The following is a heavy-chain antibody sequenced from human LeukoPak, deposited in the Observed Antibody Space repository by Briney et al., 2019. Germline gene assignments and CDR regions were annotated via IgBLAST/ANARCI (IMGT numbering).Heavy chain of an antibody. CDR3: ARGAMGHIAAAAIDY. CDR1: GYTFTSYG. J-gene: IGHJ4*02. V-gene: IGHV1-18*01. D-gene: IGHD6-13*01. Sequence: ASVKVSCKASGYTFTSYGISWGRQAPGQGLEWMGWINTYNGYTNYAQKLQGRVTLTTDTSTSTAYMELRSLRSDDTAVYYCARGAMGHIAAAAIDYWGQGTLVTVSS. CDR2: INTYNGYT.